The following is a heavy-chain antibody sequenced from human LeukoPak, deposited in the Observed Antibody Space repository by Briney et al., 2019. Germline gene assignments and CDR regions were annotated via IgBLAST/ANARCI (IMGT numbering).Heavy chain of an antibody. V-gene: IGHV3-43*01. J-gene: IGHJ4*01. Sequence: PGGSLRLSCVASGFTFEDYTMHWVRQAPGKTLEWVSLISWDGTTYYTDSRKGRFTFSRDNSKNCLYRQMDTLRREDTALYYCVKDLSYESSGHVLEYWGQGTLVTVSS. CDR1: GFTFEDYT. D-gene: IGHD3-22*01. CDR2: ISWDGTT. CDR3: VKDLSYESSGHVLEY.